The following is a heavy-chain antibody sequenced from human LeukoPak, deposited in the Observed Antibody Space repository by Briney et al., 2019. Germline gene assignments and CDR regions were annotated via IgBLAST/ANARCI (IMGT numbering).Heavy chain of an antibody. CDR1: GYTFTGYY. Sequence: ASVKVSCKASGYTFTGYYMHWVRQAPGQGLEWMGWINPNSGGTNYAQKFQGWVTMTRDTSISTAYMELSRLRSDDTAVYYCARAGSGYYYGPSDYWGQGTLVTVSS. CDR3: ARAGSGYYYGPSDY. J-gene: IGHJ4*02. D-gene: IGHD3-22*01. CDR2: INPNSGGT. V-gene: IGHV1-2*04.